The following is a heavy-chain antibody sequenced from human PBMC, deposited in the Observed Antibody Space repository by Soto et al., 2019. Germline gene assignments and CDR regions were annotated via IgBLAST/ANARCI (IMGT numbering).Heavy chain of an antibody. Sequence: QVQLVESGGGVVQPGRSLRISCAASGFNFNNYGMHWVRQAPGKGLEWVAVIWNDGNGYYYANSVKGRFTISRDNSKNTLYLQMSSLRAEDTAVYYCARRQISPPTRGAASARGGMDVWGQGTTVTVSS. CDR1: GFNFNNYG. D-gene: IGHD6-13*01. CDR3: ARRQISPPTRGAASARGGMDV. CDR2: IWNDGNGY. J-gene: IGHJ6*02. V-gene: IGHV3-33*01.